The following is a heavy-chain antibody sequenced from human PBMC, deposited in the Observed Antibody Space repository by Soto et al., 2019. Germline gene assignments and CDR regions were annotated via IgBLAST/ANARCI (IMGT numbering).Heavy chain of an antibody. CDR3: ARDPSSSSWYYFDY. D-gene: IGHD6-13*01. J-gene: IGHJ4*02. CDR2: IWYDGSNK. V-gene: IGHV3-33*01. Sequence: QVQLVESGGGVVQPGRSLRLSCAASGFTFSSYGMHWVRQAPGKGLEWVAVIWYDGSNKYYADSVKGRFTISRDNSKNTLYLQMNSLRAEATAVYYCARDPSSSSWYYFDYWGQGTLVTVSS. CDR1: GFTFSSYG.